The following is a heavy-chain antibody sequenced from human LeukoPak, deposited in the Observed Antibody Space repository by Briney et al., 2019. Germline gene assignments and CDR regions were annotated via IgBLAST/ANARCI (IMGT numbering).Heavy chain of an antibody. CDR3: ARDSSDSSGYFNY. V-gene: IGHV1-69*13. CDR2: IIPIFGTA. J-gene: IGHJ4*02. Sequence: EASVTVSCKASGGTFSSYAISWVRQAPGQGLEWMGGIIPIFGTANYAQKFQGRVTITADESTSTAYMELSSLRSEDTAVYYCARDSSDSSGYFNYWGQGTLVTVSS. D-gene: IGHD3-22*01. CDR1: GGTFSSYA.